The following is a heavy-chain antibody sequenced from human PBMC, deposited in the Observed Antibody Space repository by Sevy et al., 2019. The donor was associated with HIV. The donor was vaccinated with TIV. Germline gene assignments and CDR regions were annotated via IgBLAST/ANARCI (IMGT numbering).Heavy chain of an antibody. CDR2: IYYSGST. CDR3: ARHYCIGVYCYRAPGFGCFDP. V-gene: IGHV4-39*01. CDR1: GGSISSSSYY. J-gene: IGHJ5*02. D-gene: IGHD2-15*01. Sequence: SETLSLTCTVSGGSISSSSYYWDWIRQPPGKGLEWIGNIYYSGSTYYKSSLKSRVIISVDTSKNQFSLKLRSVTATDTVVYYCARHYCIGVYCYRAPGFGCFDPWGQGTLVTVSS.